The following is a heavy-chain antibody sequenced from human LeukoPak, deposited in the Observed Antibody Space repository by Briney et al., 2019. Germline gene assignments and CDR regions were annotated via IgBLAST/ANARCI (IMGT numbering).Heavy chain of an antibody. CDR2: IWYDGSNK. Sequence: GGSLRLSCAASGFTFSSYGMLWVRQAPGKGLEWVAVIWYDGSNKYYADSVKGRFTISRDNSKNTLYLQMNSLRAEDTAVYYCARDRNYYDSSGYLDYWGQGTLVTVSS. V-gene: IGHV3-33*01. D-gene: IGHD3-22*01. J-gene: IGHJ4*02. CDR3: ARDRNYYDSSGYLDY. CDR1: GFTFSSYG.